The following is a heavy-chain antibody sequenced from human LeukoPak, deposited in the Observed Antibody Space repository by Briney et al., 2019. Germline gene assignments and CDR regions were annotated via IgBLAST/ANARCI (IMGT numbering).Heavy chain of an antibody. J-gene: IGHJ4*02. CDR2: ISGSGGST. D-gene: IGHD3-3*01. CDR3: AKDMEDDFWSGYYTNNFDY. Sequence: GSLRLSCAASGFTFSSYGMSWVRQAPGKGLEWVSAISGSGGSTYYADSVKGRFTISRDNSKNTLYLQMNSLRAEDTAVYYCAKDMEDDFWSGYYTNNFDYWGQGTLVTVSS. V-gene: IGHV3-23*01. CDR1: GFTFSSYG.